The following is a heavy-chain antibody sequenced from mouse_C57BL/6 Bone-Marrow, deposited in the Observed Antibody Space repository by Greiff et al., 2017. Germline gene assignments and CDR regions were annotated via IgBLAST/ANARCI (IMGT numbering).Heavy chain of an antibody. D-gene: IGHD1-1*01. J-gene: IGHJ2*01. Sequence: EVQLQQSGTVLARPGASVKMSCKTSGYTFTSYWMHWVKQRPGQGLEWIGAIYPGNSDTSYTQKFQGKAKLTAVTSASTAYMEVSSLTNEDSAVYYCTSPSFITTVVDDFDYWGQGTTLTVSA. CDR3: TSPSFITTVVDDFDY. CDR2: IYPGNSDT. V-gene: IGHV1-5*01. CDR1: GYTFTSYW.